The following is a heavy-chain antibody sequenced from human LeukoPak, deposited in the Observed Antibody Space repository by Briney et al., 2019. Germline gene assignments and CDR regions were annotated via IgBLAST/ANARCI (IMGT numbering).Heavy chain of an antibody. CDR2: ISSDGSRT. CDR1: GLTFSSYW. J-gene: IGHJ4*02. Sequence: GGSLRLPCAASGLTFSSYWMHWVRQAPGKGLVWVSRISSDGSRTTYADSVKGRFTISRDDAKNTLFLQMNSLRPEDTAVYYCVRSQCPNGVCYPGGYWGQGTLVTVSS. CDR3: VRSQCPNGVCYPGGY. V-gene: IGHV3-74*01. D-gene: IGHD2-8*01.